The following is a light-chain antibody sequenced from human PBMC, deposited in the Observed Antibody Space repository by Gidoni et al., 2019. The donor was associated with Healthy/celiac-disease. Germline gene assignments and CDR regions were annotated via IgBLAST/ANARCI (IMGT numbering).Light chain of an antibody. J-gene: IGLJ2*01. CDR2: QDS. Sequence: SSELTHPPSASVPPGQTASITCSGDKLGDKYACWYQQKPGQSPVLVIYQDSKRPSGIPERFSGSNSGNTATLTISGTQAMDEADYYCQAWDSSTVVFGGGTKLTVL. V-gene: IGLV3-1*01. CDR3: QAWDSSTVV. CDR1: KLGDKY.